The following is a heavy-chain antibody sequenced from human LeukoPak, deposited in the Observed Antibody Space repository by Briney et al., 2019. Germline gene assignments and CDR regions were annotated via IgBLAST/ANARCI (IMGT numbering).Heavy chain of an antibody. Sequence: GGSLRLSCAASGFTFSSYAMSWVRQAPGKGLEWVSAISTSSSYIYYTDSVKGRFTISRDNAKNSLYLQMNSLRAEDTAVYYCAELGITMIGGVWGKGTTVTISS. V-gene: IGHV3-21*01. J-gene: IGHJ6*04. D-gene: IGHD3-10*02. CDR1: GFTFSSYA. CDR3: AELGITMIGGV. CDR2: ISTSSSYI.